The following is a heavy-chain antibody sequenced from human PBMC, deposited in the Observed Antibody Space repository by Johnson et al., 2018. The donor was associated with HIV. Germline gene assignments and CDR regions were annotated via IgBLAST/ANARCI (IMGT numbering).Heavy chain of an antibody. Sequence: QVQLVESGGGVVKPGRSLRLSCAASGFTFSTYAMHWVRQAPGKGLEWVAVISYDGSNKYYADSVKGRFTISRDNSKNTLYLQMNSLRAEDTAMYYCARRIAAADDAFDIWGHGPMVTVSS. CDR1: GFTFSTYA. D-gene: IGHD6-25*01. CDR3: ARRIAAADDAFDI. J-gene: IGHJ3*02. CDR2: ISYDGSNK. V-gene: IGHV3-30*04.